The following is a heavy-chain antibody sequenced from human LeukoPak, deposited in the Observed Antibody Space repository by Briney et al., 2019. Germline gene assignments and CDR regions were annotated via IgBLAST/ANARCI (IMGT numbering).Heavy chain of an antibody. D-gene: IGHD3-22*01. CDR3: ARLPYYDSSGYPYYFDY. CDR1: GGSISSSRYY. CDR2: IYYSGST. Sequence: PSETLSLTCTVSGGSISSSRYYWGWIRQPPGKGPEWIGSIYYSGSTYYNPSLKSRVTISVDTSKNQFSLKLSSVTAADTAVYYCARLPYYDSSGYPYYFDYWGQGTLVTVSS. J-gene: IGHJ4*02. V-gene: IGHV4-39*01.